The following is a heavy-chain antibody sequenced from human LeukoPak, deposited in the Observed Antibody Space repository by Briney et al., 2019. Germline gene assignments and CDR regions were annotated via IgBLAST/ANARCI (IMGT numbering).Heavy chain of an antibody. CDR3: ARAGAARPMRDAFDI. V-gene: IGHV3-64*01. CDR2: ISSNGGST. J-gene: IGHJ3*02. Sequence: PGGSLRLSCAASGFTFSSYAMHWVRQAPGKGLEYVSAISSNGGSTYYANSVKGRFTISRDNSKNTLYLQMGSLRAEDMAVYYCARAGAARPMRDAFDIWGRGTMVTVSS. CDR1: GFTFSSYA. D-gene: IGHD6-6*01.